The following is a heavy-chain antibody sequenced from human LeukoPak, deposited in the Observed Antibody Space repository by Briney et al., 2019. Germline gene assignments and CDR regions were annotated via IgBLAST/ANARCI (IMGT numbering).Heavy chain of an antibody. CDR1: GFTFSSYW. CDR2: INGDGSTT. CDR3: RTYRWGDPFDS. V-gene: IGHV3-74*01. D-gene: IGHD3-16*01. J-gene: IGHJ4*02. Sequence: PGGSLRLSCAAPGFTFSSYWMHWVRQDPGKGLVWVSRINGDGSTTSYADSVRGRFTISRDNAKNTLFLQMNSLSVEDTAVYYCRTYRWGDPFDSWGQGTLVTVSS.